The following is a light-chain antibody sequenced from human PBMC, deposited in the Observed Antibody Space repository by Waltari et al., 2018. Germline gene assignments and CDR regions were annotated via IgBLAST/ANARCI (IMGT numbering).Light chain of an antibody. V-gene: IGKV2-30*02. J-gene: IGKJ3*01. CDR1: QCLIHSDGNTY. CDR3: MQGAHWPPT. Sequence: DVVMTPSPLSLPVTLGQPAPISCRSSQCLIHSDGNTYLILFHQRPGQSPRRLIYKVSNRDSGVPDRFSGSGSGAEFTLRISRVEAEDGGLYYCMQGAHWPPTFGPGTKVDFK. CDR2: KVS.